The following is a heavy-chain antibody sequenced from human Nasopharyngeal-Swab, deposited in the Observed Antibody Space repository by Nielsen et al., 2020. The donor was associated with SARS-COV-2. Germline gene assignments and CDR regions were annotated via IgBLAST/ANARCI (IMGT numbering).Heavy chain of an antibody. CDR1: GGSISSGFYS. CDR2: LYHSGNT. Sequence: SETLSLTCAVSGGSISSGFYSWSWIRQPPGKGLEWIGYLYHSGNTYYNPSLKSRVTISVDRYKNQFSLRLSSVTAADTAVYYCARKYCNGDCYFDYWGQGTLVTVSS. V-gene: IGHV4-30-2*01. D-gene: IGHD2-21*02. J-gene: IGHJ4*02. CDR3: ARKYCNGDCYFDY.